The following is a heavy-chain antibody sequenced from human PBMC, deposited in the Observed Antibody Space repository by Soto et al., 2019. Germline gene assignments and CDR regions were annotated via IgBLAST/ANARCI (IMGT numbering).Heavy chain of an antibody. CDR2: ISGSGGST. D-gene: IGHD2-15*01. V-gene: IGHV3-23*01. Sequence: GSLRLCCAASGFTFSSYAMSWVRQAPGKGLEWVSAISGSGGSTYYADSVKGRFTISRDNSKNTLYLQMNSLRAEDTAVYYCATTLIVVDAFDIWAQGTMVTVSS. J-gene: IGHJ3*02. CDR3: ATTLIVVDAFDI. CDR1: GFTFSSYA.